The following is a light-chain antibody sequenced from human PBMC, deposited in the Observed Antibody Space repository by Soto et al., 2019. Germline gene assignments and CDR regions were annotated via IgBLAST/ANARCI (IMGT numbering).Light chain of an antibody. CDR3: CSYAGSSTYVV. J-gene: IGLJ2*01. V-gene: IGLV2-23*01. Sequence: QSALTQPASVSGSLGQSITISCTGTSSDVGSYNLVSWYQQHPGKAPKLMIYEGTKRPSGVSNRFSGSNSGNTASLTISGLQAEDEADYYCCSYAGSSTYVVFGGGTQLTVL. CDR1: SSDVGSYNL. CDR2: EGT.